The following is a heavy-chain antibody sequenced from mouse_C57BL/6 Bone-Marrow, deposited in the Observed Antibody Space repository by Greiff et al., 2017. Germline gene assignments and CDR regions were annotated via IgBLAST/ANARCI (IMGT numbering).Heavy chain of an antibody. J-gene: IGHJ4*01. D-gene: IGHD2-4*01. CDR2: INPNYGTT. CDR3: ARGYDYDYAIDY. CDR1: GYSFTDYN. Sequence: EVQLQQSGPELVKPGASVKISCKASGYSFTDYNMNWVKQSNGKSLEWIGVINPNYGTTSHNQKFKGKATLTVDHSSSKAYMQLNSLTSEDSAVYYCARGYDYDYAIDYWGQGTSVTVSS. V-gene: IGHV1-39*01.